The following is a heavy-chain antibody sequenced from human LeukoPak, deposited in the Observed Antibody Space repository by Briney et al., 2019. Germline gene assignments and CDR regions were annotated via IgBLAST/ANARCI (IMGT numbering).Heavy chain of an antibody. CDR2: MNPNSGNT. Sequence: ASVKVSCKASGYTFTSYDINWVRQATGQGLEWMGWMNPNSGNTGYAQKFQGRVTMTRNTSISTAYMELSSLRSEDTAVYYCARGSTRSPITIFGAVINRYNWFDPWGQGTLVTVSS. V-gene: IGHV1-8*01. D-gene: IGHD3-3*01. J-gene: IGHJ5*02. CDR3: ARGSTRSPITIFGAVINRYNWFDP. CDR1: GYTFTSYD.